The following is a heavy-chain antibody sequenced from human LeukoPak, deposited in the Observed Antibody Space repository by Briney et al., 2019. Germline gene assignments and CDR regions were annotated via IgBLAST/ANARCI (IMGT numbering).Heavy chain of an antibody. D-gene: IGHD2-8*02. CDR1: GYTFSSYG. Sequence: GASVKVSCKTSGYTFSSYGIIWVRQAPGQGLEWMGWVSAYNGDTHYAQNFQGRVTMTTDRSTTTGYMELRSLRSDDTAVYFCAGYYTGFAPDYWGQGTLVTVSS. CDR2: VSAYNGDT. V-gene: IGHV1-18*01. CDR3: AGYYTGFAPDY. J-gene: IGHJ4*02.